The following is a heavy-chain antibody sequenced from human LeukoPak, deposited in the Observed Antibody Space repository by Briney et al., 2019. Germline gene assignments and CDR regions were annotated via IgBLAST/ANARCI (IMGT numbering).Heavy chain of an antibody. CDR1: GGTFSSYA. CDR2: IIPIFGTA. CDR3: ARDLERGYSYGFRSYDAFDI. J-gene: IGHJ3*02. D-gene: IGHD5-18*01. Sequence: SVRVSCEASGGTFSSYAISWVRQAPGQGLEWMGGIIPIFGTANYAQKFQGRVTITADESTSTAYMELSSLRSEDTAVYYCARDLERGYSYGFRSYDAFDIWGQGTMVTVSS. V-gene: IGHV1-69*13.